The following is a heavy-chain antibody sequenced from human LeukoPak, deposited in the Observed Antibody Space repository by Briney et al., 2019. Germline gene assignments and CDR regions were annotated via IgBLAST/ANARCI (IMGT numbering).Heavy chain of an antibody. CDR3: ARAPGIAAAGHYYYYGMDA. J-gene: IGHJ6*02. CDR1: GFTVSSNY. Sequence: GGSLRLSCAASGFTVSSNYMSWVRQAPGKGLEWVSVIYSGGSTYYADSVKGRFTISRHNSKNTLYLQMNSLRAEDTAVYYCARAPGIAAAGHYYYYGMDAWGQGTTVTVSS. D-gene: IGHD6-13*01. V-gene: IGHV3-53*04. CDR2: IYSGGST.